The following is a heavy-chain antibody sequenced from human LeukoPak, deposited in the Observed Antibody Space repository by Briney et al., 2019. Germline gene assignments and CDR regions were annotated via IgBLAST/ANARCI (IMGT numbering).Heavy chain of an antibody. CDR3: ARDLSSGYSSNVGYYYYMDV. V-gene: IGHV3-7*01. CDR1: GFTFKKYW. Sequence: PGESLRLSCAASGFTFKKYWMNWVRQVPGKGLECLANIKEDGSETYYADSVKGRFTISRDNAKNSLYLQMNSLRAEDTAVYYCARDLSSGYSSNVGYYYYMDVWGKGTTVTVSS. CDR2: IKEDGSET. J-gene: IGHJ6*03. D-gene: IGHD6-13*01.